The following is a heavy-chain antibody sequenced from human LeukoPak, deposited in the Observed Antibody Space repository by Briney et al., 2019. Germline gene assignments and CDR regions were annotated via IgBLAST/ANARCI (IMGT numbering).Heavy chain of an antibody. J-gene: IGHJ6*02. D-gene: IGHD3-10*01. CDR3: ANREYGSGSLYPYYYGMDV. Sequence: GGSLRLSCAASGFTFSSYAMSWVRQAPGKGLEWVSAISGSGGSTYYADSVKGRFTISRDNSKNTLYLQMNSLRAEDTAVYYCANREYGSGSLYPYYYGMDVWGQGTTVTVSS. V-gene: IGHV3-23*01. CDR2: ISGSGGST. CDR1: GFTFSSYA.